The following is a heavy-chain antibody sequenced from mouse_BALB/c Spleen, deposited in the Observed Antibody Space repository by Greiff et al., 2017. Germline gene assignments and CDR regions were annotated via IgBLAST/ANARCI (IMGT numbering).Heavy chain of an antibody. CDR3: AREKDLLWSY. Sequence: VQLQQSGPELVKPGASVKISCKASGYTFTDYNMHWVKQSHGKSLEWIGYIYPYNGGTGYNQKFKSKATLTVDNSSSTAYMELRSLTSEDSAVYYCAREKDLLWSYWGQGTLVTVSA. J-gene: IGHJ3*01. D-gene: IGHD2-1*01. CDR2: IYPYNGGT. CDR1: GYTFTDYN. V-gene: IGHV1S29*02.